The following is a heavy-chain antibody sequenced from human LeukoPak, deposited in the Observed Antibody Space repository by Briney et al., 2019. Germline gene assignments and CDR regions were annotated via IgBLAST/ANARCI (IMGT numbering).Heavy chain of an antibody. D-gene: IGHD6-19*01. CDR3: ARSRSSSGWFGP. CDR1: VYTFTGYY. V-gene: IGHV1-2*02. J-gene: IGHJ5*02. CDR2: INPNSGGT. Sequence: SSVKVSCKASVYTFTGYYMHWVRQAPGQGLEWMGWINPNSGGTNYAQKFQGRVTITSDTSISTAYMELSRLTSDATAVYYCARSRSSSGWFGPWGQGTLVTVSS.